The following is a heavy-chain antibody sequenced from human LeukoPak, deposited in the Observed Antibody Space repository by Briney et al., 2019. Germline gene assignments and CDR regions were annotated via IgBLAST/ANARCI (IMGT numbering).Heavy chain of an antibody. J-gene: IGHJ4*02. CDR1: GGSISSYY. CDR2: IYYSGST. V-gene: IGHV4-59*01. CDR3: AWGAGSYRYHY. Sequence: SEALSLAYTVSGGSISSYYWSWIRRPPGKGVGWIGYIYYSGSTNYNPSLKSRVTISVDTSKNQFSLKLSSVTAADTAVYFCAWGAGSYRYHYWGQGTLVTVSS. D-gene: IGHD3-10*01.